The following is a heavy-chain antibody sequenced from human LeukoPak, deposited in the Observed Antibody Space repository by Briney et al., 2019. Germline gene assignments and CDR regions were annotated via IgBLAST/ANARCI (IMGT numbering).Heavy chain of an antibody. CDR1: VFILSSYE. CDR2: ISRTGNSI. J-gene: IGHJ4*02. D-gene: IGHD6-13*01. CDR3: ARGPYSSKWYVDY. Sequence: PGGSLRLSCAASVFILSSYEMHWVRLAPGKGLEWLSYISRTGNSIYYAHSVKRRFTIYRESAKNSLYLQMNSLRAEDRAVYYCARGPYSSKWYVDYWGQGTLVTVAS. V-gene: IGHV3-48*03.